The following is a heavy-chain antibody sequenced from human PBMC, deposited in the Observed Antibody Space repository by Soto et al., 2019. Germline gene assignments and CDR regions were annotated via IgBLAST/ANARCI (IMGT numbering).Heavy chain of an antibody. CDR1: GFTVSSSY. CDR3: AREVRDCGVFDP. D-gene: IGHD2-21*01. J-gene: IGHJ5*02. Sequence: EVQLVESGGGLVNPGGSLRLSCAASGFTVSSSYMSWVRQAPGKGLEWVSVIYSGGSTYYADSVRGRFIISRHNSKNTLYLQMNSLRAKDTAVYYCAREVRDCGVFDPWGQGPLVTVSS. V-gene: IGHV3-53*04. CDR2: IYSGGST.